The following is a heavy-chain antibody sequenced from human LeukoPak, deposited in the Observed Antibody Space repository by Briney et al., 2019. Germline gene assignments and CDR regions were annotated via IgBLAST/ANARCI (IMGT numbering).Heavy chain of an antibody. CDR2: VHLDGRT. CDR1: GGPVTSTNW. V-gene: IGHV4-4*02. CDR3: AREGGFYRPLDY. J-gene: IGHJ4*02. Sequence: SETLSLTCDVSGGPVTSTNWWTWFRQPPGKGLEWIGEVHLDGRTNYNPSLKSRLVMSADLPENHISLKLTSVTAADTAVYYCAREGGFYRPLDYSGQGTLVTVSS. D-gene: IGHD6-25*01.